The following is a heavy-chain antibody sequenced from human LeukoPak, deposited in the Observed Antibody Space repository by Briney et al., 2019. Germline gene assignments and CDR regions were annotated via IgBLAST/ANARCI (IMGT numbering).Heavy chain of an antibody. V-gene: IGHV3-66*02. CDR2: IYGGGDT. CDR1: GFTVSYNY. Sequence: GGSLRLSCEVSGFTVSYNYMSWVRQAPGKGPEWVSVIYGGGDTFYADSVKGRFILSRDSSKNTLYLQMNSLRVEDTAVYYCAKEEGDSSGSYYKYWYFDLWGRGTLVTVSS. J-gene: IGHJ2*01. D-gene: IGHD3-22*01. CDR3: AKEEGDSSGSYYKYWYFDL.